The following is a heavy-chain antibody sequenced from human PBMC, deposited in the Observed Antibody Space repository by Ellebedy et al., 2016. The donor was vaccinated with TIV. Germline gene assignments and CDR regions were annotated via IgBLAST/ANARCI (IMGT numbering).Heavy chain of an antibody. CDR2: ISAHGAAT. V-gene: IGHV3-23*01. D-gene: IGHD2-15*01. CDR3: AKFLGFCSGATCVIDH. Sequence: GESQKISCAGSGFTFSSFAISWVRQAPGKGLEWVSVISAHGAATYYADSVKGRFTISRDNSKNALYVQMNSLRAEDTAVYYCAKFLGFCSGATCVIDHWGQGTLVTVSS. J-gene: IGHJ4*02. CDR1: GFTFSSFA.